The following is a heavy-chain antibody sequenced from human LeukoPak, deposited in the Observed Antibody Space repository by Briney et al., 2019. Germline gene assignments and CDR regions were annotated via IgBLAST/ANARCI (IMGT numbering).Heavy chain of an antibody. J-gene: IGHJ4*02. V-gene: IGHV1-2*04. CDR1: GYTFTGYY. D-gene: IGHD3-3*01. CDR2: INPNSGGT. Sequence: VASVKVSCTASGYTFTGYYMHWVRQAPGQGLEWMGWINPNSGGTNYAQKFQGWVTMTRDTSISTAYMELSRLRSDDTAVYYCARGGGGYYDFWSGYYSQYYFDYWGQGTLVTVSS. CDR3: ARGGGGYYDFWSGYYSQYYFDY.